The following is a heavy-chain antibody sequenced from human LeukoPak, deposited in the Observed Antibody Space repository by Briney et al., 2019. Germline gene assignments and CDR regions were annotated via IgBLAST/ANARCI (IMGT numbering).Heavy chain of an antibody. V-gene: IGHV4-38-2*02. D-gene: IGHD6-13*01. J-gene: IGHJ4*02. Sequence: SETLSLTCSVSGYSISSGYYWGWIRQPPGKGLEWIGSIYHSGNTFYNPSLKSRVTISVDTSKNQFYLRLRSVTTADTAVYYCVREELGAAADLDYWGQGTLVTVPS. CDR2: IYHSGNT. CDR1: GYSISSGYY. CDR3: VREELGAAADLDY.